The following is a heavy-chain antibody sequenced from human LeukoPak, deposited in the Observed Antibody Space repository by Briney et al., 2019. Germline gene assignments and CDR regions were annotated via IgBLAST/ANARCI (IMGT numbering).Heavy chain of an antibody. V-gene: IGHV3-30*04. CDR3: ARAGCSSTSCVDY. CDR2: ISHDGSYK. J-gene: IGHJ4*02. Sequence: GGSLRLSCAASGFTFSTYAMHWVRQAPGKGLEWVAVISHDGSYKYYADSVKGRFTISRDNSKNTLYLRMNSLRAEDTAVYYCARAGCSSTSCVDYWGQGTLVTVSS. CDR1: GFTFSTYA. D-gene: IGHD2-2*01.